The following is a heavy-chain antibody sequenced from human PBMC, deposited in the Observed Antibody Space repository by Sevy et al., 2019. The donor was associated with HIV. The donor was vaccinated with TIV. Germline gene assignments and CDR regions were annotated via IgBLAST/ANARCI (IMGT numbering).Heavy chain of an antibody. CDR3: ANGCKATDSAFDL. V-gene: IGHV3-30*18. J-gene: IGHJ3*01. CDR2: VSYDGSTK. Sequence: GGSLRLSCAASGFTFSNYGMHWVRQAPGKGLEWVAVVSYDGSTKYYADFVKGRFTISRDNSKNTVYLQMNTLRTEDTAVLYCANGCKATDSAFDLWGQGTMVTVSS. CDR1: GFTFSNYG.